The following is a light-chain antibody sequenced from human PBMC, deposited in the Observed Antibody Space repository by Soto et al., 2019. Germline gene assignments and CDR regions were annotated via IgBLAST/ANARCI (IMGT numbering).Light chain of an antibody. CDR2: TNN. CDR1: ISNIGGNT. J-gene: IGLJ2*01. Sequence: QPVLTQPPSASGTPGQRVTISCSGSISNIGGNTVNWYQQLPGTAPKLLMYTNNQRPSGVPDRFSGSKSGTSASLAISGLQSEDEADYYCAALDDSLKGVVFGGGTKLTVL. V-gene: IGLV1-44*01. CDR3: AALDDSLKGVV.